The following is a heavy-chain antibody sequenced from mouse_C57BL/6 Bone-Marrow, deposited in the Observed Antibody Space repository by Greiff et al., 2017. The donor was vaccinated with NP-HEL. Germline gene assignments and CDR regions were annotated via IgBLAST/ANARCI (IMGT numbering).Heavy chain of an antibody. Sequence: DVQLVESGEGLVKPGGSLKLSCAASGFTFSSYAMSWVRQTPEKRLEWVAYISSGGVYIYYADTVKGRFTISRDNARNTLYLQMISLKSEDTAMYYCTRDRSTVVAPYWYFDVWGTGTTVTVSS. CDR1: GFTFSSYA. V-gene: IGHV5-9-1*02. CDR2: ISSGGVYI. CDR3: TRDRSTVVAPYWYFDV. J-gene: IGHJ1*03. D-gene: IGHD1-1*01.